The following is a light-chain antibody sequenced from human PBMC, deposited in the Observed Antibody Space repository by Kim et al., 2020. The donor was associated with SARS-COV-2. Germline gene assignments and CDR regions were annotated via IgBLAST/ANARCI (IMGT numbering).Light chain of an antibody. J-gene: IGKJ1*01. CDR3: QQYYSTPWT. Sequence: DIVMTQSPDSLAVSLGERATINCKSSQSVLYSANNKNYFAWYQQKPGQPPKLLIYWASTRESGVPDRFSGNGSGTNFSLTISRLQAEDVAVYYCQQYYSTPWTFGQGTKLEI. V-gene: IGKV4-1*01. CDR2: WAS. CDR1: QSVLYSANNKNY.